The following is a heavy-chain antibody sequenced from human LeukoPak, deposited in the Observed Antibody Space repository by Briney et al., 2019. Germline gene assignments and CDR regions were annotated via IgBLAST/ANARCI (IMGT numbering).Heavy chain of an antibody. CDR2: IYPGDSDT. Sequence: GESLKISCKGSGYSFTSYWISWVRQMPGKGLDWMGIIYPGDSDTTYSPSFQGQVTVSADKSLTTAYLQWSSLKASDTAMYYCARRSSTYYYFDYWGRGTLVTVSS. J-gene: IGHJ4*02. CDR1: GYSFTSYW. V-gene: IGHV5-51*01. CDR3: ARRSSTYYYFDY. D-gene: IGHD2-2*01.